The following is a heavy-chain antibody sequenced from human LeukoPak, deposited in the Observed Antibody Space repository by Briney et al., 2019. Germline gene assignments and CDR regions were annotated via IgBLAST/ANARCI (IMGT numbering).Heavy chain of an antibody. D-gene: IGHD1-26*01. Sequence: SETLSLTCAVSSGSIFNSNWWSWVRPPPGKGLEWIGQIFHSGSTSYSPSLKSRVTISVDKSKNQFSLKLTSVTAADTAVYYCARGRGAYYYYYYMDVWGKETTVTVSS. CDR3: ARGRGAYYYYYYMDV. CDR2: IFHSGST. V-gene: IGHV4-4*02. CDR1: SGSIFNSNW. J-gene: IGHJ6*03.